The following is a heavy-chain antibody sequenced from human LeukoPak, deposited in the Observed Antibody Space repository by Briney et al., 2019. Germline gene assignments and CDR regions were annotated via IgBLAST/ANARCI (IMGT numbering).Heavy chain of an antibody. CDR1: GFAFSTYS. D-gene: IGHD6-19*01. CDR2: IRSSSTIV. Sequence: PGGSLRLSCAASGFAFSTYSMNWVRQAPGKGPEWVSYIRSSSTIVYYADSVKGRFTVSRDNAKNSLYLQMNSLRAEDTAVYYCARDRPGITVAGALDYWGQGTLVTVSS. J-gene: IGHJ4*02. CDR3: ARDRPGITVAGALDY. V-gene: IGHV3-48*04.